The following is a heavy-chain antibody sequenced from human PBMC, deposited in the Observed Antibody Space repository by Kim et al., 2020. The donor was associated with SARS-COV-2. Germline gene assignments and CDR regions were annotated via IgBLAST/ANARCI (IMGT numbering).Heavy chain of an antibody. D-gene: IGHD3-10*01. V-gene: IGHV4-59*01. Sequence: PSRKGRVTISVDTSKNHFSLQLSSVTAADTAMYYCARILLWFGEPRYFDYWGQGTLVTVSS. CDR3: ARILLWFGEPRYFDY. J-gene: IGHJ4*02.